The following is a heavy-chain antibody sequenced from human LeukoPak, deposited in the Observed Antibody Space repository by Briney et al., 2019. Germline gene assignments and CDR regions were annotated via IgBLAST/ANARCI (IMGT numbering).Heavy chain of an antibody. J-gene: IGHJ5*02. CDR2: IIPIFGTA. Sequence: SVKVSCKASGGTFSSYAISWVRQAPGQGLEWTGRIIPIFGTANYAQKFQGRVTITTDESTSTAYMELSSLRSEDTAVYYCAREVILWSTGWFDPWGQGTLVTVSS. CDR3: AREVILWSTGWFDP. D-gene: IGHD3-10*01. V-gene: IGHV1-69*05. CDR1: GGTFSSYA.